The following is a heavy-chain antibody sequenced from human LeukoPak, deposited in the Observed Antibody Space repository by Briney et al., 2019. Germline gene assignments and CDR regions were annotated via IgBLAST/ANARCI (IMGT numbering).Heavy chain of an antibody. V-gene: IGHV3-23*01. D-gene: IGHD2-8*02. CDR3: AKAPRHCTGAGCLDYFDY. CDR1: GLASRFTFSDYV. J-gene: IGHJ4*02. Sequence: HPGGSLRLSCVASGLASRFTFSDYVMSWVRQAPGKGLEWVSLISGNGATTDYADSVKGRFTISRDNSKNTLYVQMNSLRAGDTAIYYCAKAPRHCTGAGCLDYFDYWGQGALVTASS. CDR2: ISGNGATT.